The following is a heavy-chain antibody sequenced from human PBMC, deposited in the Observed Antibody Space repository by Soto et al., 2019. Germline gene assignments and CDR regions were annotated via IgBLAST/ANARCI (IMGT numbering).Heavy chain of an antibody. V-gene: IGHV4-31*03. J-gene: IGHJ5*02. Sequence: QVQLQESGPGLVKLSQTLSLTCTVSGASISSGGYYWSWIRQHPGKGLDWIGYMYYSGTTYYNPSFKGRVTRALDTSQNQLSLKLGSVTAADTAVYYCARLGYCSNTDCGPVGPWGQGILATVSS. CDR2: MYYSGTT. CDR1: GASISSGGYY. CDR3: ARLGYCSNTDCGPVGP. D-gene: IGHD2-2*01.